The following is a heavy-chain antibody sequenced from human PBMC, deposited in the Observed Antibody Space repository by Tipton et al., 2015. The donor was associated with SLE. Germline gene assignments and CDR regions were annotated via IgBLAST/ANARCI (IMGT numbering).Heavy chain of an antibody. J-gene: IGHJ5*02. CDR1: GYSISSGYY. V-gene: IGHV4-59*01. CDR2: IYHSGIT. CDR3: ARGPPFMEWERNWFDP. D-gene: IGHD3-3*02. Sequence: GLVKPSETLSLTCTVSGYSISSGYYWTWIRQPPGKRLEWIAYIYHSGITNYNPSLQSRVTISVDRSKNQFSLKLTSVTAADTAVYYCARGPPFMEWERNWFDPWGQRTQVTVSS.